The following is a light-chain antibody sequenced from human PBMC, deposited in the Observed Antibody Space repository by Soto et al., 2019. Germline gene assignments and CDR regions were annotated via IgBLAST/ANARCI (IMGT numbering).Light chain of an antibody. CDR3: AAWEDSLNGRV. CDR1: SSNIGSNT. V-gene: IGLV1-44*01. J-gene: IGLJ3*02. CDR2: KSN. Sequence: QAVLTQPPSASATPGQRVTISCSGSSSNIGSNTVNWYQQLPGTAPKLLIYKSNQRPSGVPDRFSGSKSGTSASLAISGLQSEDEADYYCAAWEDSLNGRVFGGGTKVTVL.